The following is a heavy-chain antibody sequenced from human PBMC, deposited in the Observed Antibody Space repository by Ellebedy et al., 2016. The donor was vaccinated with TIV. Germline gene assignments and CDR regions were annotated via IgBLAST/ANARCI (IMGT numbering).Heavy chain of an antibody. D-gene: IGHD6-19*01. V-gene: IGHV3-15*07. CDR3: TTYTSGWFEGNV. J-gene: IGHJ6*02. Sequence: GESLKISXAASGFTFSNAWMNWVRQAPGKGLEWVGRIKSKTDGGTTDYAAPVKGRFTISRDDSKNTLYLQINSLKTEDTAVYYCTTYTSGWFEGNVWGQGTTVTVSS. CDR2: IKSKTDGGTT. CDR1: GFTFSNAW.